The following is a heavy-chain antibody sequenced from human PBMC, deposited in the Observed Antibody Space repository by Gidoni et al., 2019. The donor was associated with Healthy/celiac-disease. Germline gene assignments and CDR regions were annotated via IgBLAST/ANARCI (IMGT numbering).Heavy chain of an antibody. CDR2: MNPNSGNT. Sequence: QVQLVQSGAEVKKPGASVKVSCKASGYTLEWMGWMNPNSGNTGYAQKFQGRVTMTRNTSISTAYMELSSLRSEDTAVYYCARIYGSGSYYTPHWGQGTLVTVSS. CDR3: ARIYGSGSYYTPH. D-gene: IGHD3-10*01. CDR1: GYT. J-gene: IGHJ4*02. V-gene: IGHV1-8*01.